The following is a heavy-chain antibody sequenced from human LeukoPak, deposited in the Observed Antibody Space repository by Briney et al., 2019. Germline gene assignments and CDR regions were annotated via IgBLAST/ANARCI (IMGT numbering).Heavy chain of an antibody. V-gene: IGHV4-61*05. J-gene: IGHJ4*02. CDR3: ARAADYDILTGYPYYFDY. D-gene: IGHD3-9*01. CDR1: GGSISSSSYY. Sequence: SETLSLTCTVSGGSISSSSYYWGWIRPPPGKRLEWIGDIYYSGSTNYNPSLKSRVTISVDTSKNQFSLKLSSVTAADTAVYYWARAADYDILTGYPYYFDYWGQGTRVTVSS. CDR2: IYYSGST.